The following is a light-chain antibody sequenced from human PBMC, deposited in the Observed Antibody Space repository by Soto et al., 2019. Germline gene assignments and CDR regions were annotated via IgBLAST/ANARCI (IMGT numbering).Light chain of an antibody. CDR2: GAS. V-gene: IGKV3-15*01. J-gene: IGKJ5*01. CDR3: QHFRA. Sequence: EIVMTQSPATLSVSPGERATLSCRASQSVGSKLAWYQQKPGQAPRLLIYGASTRATGIPARFSGSGSGTEFTLTISSLQSEDFAVYYCQHFRAFGQGTRLEIK. CDR1: QSVGSK.